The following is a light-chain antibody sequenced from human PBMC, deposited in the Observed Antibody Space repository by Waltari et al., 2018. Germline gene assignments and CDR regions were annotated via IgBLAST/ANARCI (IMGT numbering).Light chain of an antibody. CDR2: AAS. V-gene: IGKV3-15*01. J-gene: IGKJ5*01. Sequence: IVVTQSPASLSVSPGERATLPCRARPSVSTKLGWYQQRPGQAPRILIYAASTRAIGIPARFSGGGSGTEFTLTISSLQSEDLGIYYCQQYEKWPTTFGQGTRLDSK. CDR3: QQYEKWPTT. CDR1: PSVSTK.